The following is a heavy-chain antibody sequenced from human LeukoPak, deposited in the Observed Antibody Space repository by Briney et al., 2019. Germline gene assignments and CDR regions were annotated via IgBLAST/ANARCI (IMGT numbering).Heavy chain of an antibody. Sequence: PSETLSLTCTVSGGSISSSSYYWGWIRQPPGKGLEWIGSIYYSGSTYYNPSLKSRVTISVDTSKNQFSLKLSSVTAADTAVYYCASPGYYYDSSGYLIGELWGYWGQGTLVTVSS. V-gene: IGHV4-39*01. CDR2: IYYSGST. CDR3: ASPGYYYDSSGYLIGELWGY. D-gene: IGHD3-22*01. J-gene: IGHJ4*02. CDR1: GGSISSSSYY.